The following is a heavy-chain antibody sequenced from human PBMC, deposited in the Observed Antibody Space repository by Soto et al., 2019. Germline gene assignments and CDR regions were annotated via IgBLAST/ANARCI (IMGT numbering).Heavy chain of an antibody. J-gene: IGHJ4*02. V-gene: IGHV4-39*01. CDR3: ARLIQPSDWADPYYYDSSGYYPVGYFDY. CDR2: IYYSGST. D-gene: IGHD3-22*01. Sequence: PSETLSLTCTVSGGSISSSSYYWGWIRQPPGKGLEWIGSIYYSGSTYYNPSLKSRVTISVDTSKNQFSLKLSSVTAADTAVYYCARLIQPSDWADPYYYDSSGYYPVGYFDYWGQGTLVTVSS. CDR1: GGSISSSSYY.